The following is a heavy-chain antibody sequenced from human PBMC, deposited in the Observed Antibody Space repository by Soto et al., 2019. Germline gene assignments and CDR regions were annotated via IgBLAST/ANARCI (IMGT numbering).Heavy chain of an antibody. CDR2: ISGSGGST. Sequence: PGGSLRLSCAASGFTFSSYAMSWVRQAPGKGLEWVSAISGSGGSTYYADSVKGRFTISRDNSKNTLYLQMNSLRAEDTAVYYCAKDLNRVVVPAASSRFDPWGQGTLVTVSS. CDR1: GFTFSSYA. V-gene: IGHV3-23*01. CDR3: AKDLNRVVVPAASSRFDP. J-gene: IGHJ5*02. D-gene: IGHD2-2*01.